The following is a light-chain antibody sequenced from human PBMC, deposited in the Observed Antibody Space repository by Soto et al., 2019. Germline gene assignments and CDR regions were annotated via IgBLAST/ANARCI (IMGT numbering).Light chain of an antibody. J-gene: IGKJ5*01. V-gene: IGKV3-20*01. CDR1: QSVSLNY. Sequence: ENVLTQSPGTLSLSPGERATISCRASQSVSLNYLAWYQQRPGQAPRLLIYGASSRATGIPDRLSGSGSGTDFTLTISRLEPEDFAVYYCQQYGDSAITFGQGTRLE. CDR3: QQYGDSAIT. CDR2: GAS.